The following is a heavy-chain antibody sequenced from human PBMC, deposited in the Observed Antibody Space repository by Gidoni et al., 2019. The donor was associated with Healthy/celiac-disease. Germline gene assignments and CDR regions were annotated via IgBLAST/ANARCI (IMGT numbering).Heavy chain of an antibody. CDR3: AHNRARYSSGWYGGGPYNWFDP. V-gene: IGHV2-5*02. CDR1: GFSLSTSGVG. CDR2: IYWDDDK. J-gene: IGHJ5*02. D-gene: IGHD6-19*01. Sequence: QITLKESGPTLVKPTQTLTLTCTFSGFSLSTSGVGVGWSRQPPGKALEWLALIYWDDDKRYSPSLKSRLTITKDTSKNQVVLTMTNMDPVDTATYYCAHNRARYSSGWYGGGPYNWFDPWGQGTLVTVSS.